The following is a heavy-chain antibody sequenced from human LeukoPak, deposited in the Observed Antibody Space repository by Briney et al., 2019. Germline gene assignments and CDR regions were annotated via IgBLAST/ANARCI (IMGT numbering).Heavy chain of an antibody. CDR1: GFTFSSYA. D-gene: IGHD3-22*01. V-gene: IGHV3-23*01. CDR3: ANHYYDSSGYWYAFDI. Sequence: GGSLRLSCAASGFTFSSYAMNWVRQAPGKGLEWVSAISGSGGSTYYADSVKGRFTISRDNSKNTLYLQMNSLRAEDTAVYYCANHYYDSSGYWYAFDIWGQGTMVTGSS. J-gene: IGHJ3*02. CDR2: ISGSGGST.